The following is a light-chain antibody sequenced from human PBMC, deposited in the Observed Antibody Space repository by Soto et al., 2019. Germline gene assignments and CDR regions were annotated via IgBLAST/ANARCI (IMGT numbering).Light chain of an antibody. CDR3: QQYGSSPWT. V-gene: IGKV3-20*01. CDR1: QSVSSSY. J-gene: IGKJ1*01. Sequence: EIVLTQSPGTLSLSPGERATLSCRASQSVSSSYLAWYQQQPGQAPRLLIYGASSRGTGLPDRFSGSGSGTDFTLTISRLEPEDFAVYYCQQYGSSPWTFGQGTKVEIK. CDR2: GAS.